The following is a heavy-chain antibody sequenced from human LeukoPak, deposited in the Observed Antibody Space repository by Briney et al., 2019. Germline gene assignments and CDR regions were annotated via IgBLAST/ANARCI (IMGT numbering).Heavy chain of an antibody. J-gene: IGHJ5*02. CDR3: ARSLLWFGELSSNWFDP. V-gene: IGHV4-4*07. CDR1: GDSISNYY. Sequence: PSETLSLTCTVSGDSISNYYWTWIRQPAGKGLEWIGRTYVSANGNYNPSLKSRVTISVDTSKNQFSLKLSSVTAADTAVYYCARSLLWFGELSSNWFDPWGQGTLVTVSS. CDR2: TYVSANG. D-gene: IGHD3-10*01.